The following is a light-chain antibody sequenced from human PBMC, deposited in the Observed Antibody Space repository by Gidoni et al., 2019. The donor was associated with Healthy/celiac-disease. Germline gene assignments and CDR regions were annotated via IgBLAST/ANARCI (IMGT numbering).Light chain of an antibody. CDR2: GAS. J-gene: IGKJ4*01. Sequence: EIVMTQSPATLSVSPGERATLSCRASQSVSSNLDWYQQKPGQAPRLLIYGASTRASGIPGRFSGSGAGTEFTLTISSLQSEDFAVYYCQQYNNWPPLTFGGGTKVEIK. CDR1: QSVSSN. CDR3: QQYNNWPPLT. V-gene: IGKV3-15*01.